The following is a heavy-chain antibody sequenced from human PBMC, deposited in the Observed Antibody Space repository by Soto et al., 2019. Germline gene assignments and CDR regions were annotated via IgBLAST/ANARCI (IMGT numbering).Heavy chain of an antibody. D-gene: IGHD5-12*01. J-gene: IGHJ6*02. CDR2: IYSGGST. Sequence: EVQLVETGGGLIQPGGSLRLSCAASGFTVSSNYMSWVRQAPGKGLEWVSVIYSGGSTYYADSVKGRFTISRDNSKNTLYLQMNSLRAEDTAVYYCARDRYSGYHYYGMDVWGQGTTVTVSS. CDR1: GFTVSSNY. CDR3: ARDRYSGYHYYGMDV. V-gene: IGHV3-53*02.